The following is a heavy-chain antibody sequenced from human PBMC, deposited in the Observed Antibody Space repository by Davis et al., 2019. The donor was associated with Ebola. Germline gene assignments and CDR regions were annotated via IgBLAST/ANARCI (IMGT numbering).Heavy chain of an antibody. CDR3: ARVGFSSSSEDY. CDR2: ISAYNGNT. V-gene: IGHV1-18*01. Sequence: ASVKVSCKASGYTFTSYGISWVRQAPGQGLEWMGWISAYNGNTNYAQKLQGRVTMPTDTSTSTAYLELRSLRYDDTAVYYCARVGFSSSSEDYWGQGTLVTVSS. J-gene: IGHJ4*02. D-gene: IGHD6-6*01. CDR1: GYTFTSYG.